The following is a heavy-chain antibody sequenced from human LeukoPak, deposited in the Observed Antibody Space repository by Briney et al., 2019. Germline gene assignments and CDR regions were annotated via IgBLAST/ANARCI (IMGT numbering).Heavy chain of an antibody. Sequence: SETLSLTCDVYGGSFSGYYWSWIRQPPEKGLEWIGEINHSGSTNYNPSLKSRVTISVDTSKNQFSLKLSSVTAADTAVYYCARMDYGDLATPMWFLTYYYYYMDVWGKGTTVTVSS. V-gene: IGHV4-34*01. J-gene: IGHJ6*03. CDR2: INHSGST. CDR1: GGSFSGYY. CDR3: ARMDYGDLATPMWFLTYYYYYMDV. D-gene: IGHD4-17*01.